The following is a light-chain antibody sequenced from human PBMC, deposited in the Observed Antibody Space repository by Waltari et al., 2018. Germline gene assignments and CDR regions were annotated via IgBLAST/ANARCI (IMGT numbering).Light chain of an antibody. V-gene: IGLV2-14*01. J-gene: IGLJ1*01. CDR3: SSYTSSSTLGV. CDR2: EVS. CDR1: STDVGGYNY. Sequence: QSALTQPPSVSGSPGQSIPIPCTGTSTDVGGYNYAAWYQQHPGKAPKLMIYEVSNRPSGVSNRFSGSKSGNTASLTISGLQAEDEADYYCSSYTSSSTLGVFGTGTKVTVL.